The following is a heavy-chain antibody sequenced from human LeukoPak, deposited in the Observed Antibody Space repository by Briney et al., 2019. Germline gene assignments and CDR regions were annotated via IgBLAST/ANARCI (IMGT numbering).Heavy chain of an antibody. CDR3: ARGYNFDY. V-gene: IGHV3-66*01. D-gene: IGHD3-16*02. CDR1: GFTFSSYA. J-gene: IGHJ4*02. CDR2: IYSGGST. Sequence: PGRSLRLSCAASGFTFSSYAMHWVRQAPGKGLEWVSVIYSGGSTYYADSVKGRFTISRDNSKNTLYLQMNSLRAEDTAVYYCARGYNFDYWGQGTLVTVSS.